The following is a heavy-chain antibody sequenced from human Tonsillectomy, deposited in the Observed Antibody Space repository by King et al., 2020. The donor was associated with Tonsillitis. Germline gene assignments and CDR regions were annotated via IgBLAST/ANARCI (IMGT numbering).Heavy chain of an antibody. V-gene: IGHV5-51*01. CDR2: IYPGDSDT. D-gene: IGHD3-10*01. CDR1: GYSFSSEW. CDR3: ARPTAYGSGSYFAY. Sequence: QLVQSGAEVKKSGESLRISCKGSGYSFSSEWIAWVRQMPGKGLEWMGHIYPGDSDTRYSPSFQGQVTISADTSISTAYLQGNSLKASETAMYYCARPTAYGSGSYFAYWGQGTLVTVSS. J-gene: IGHJ4*02.